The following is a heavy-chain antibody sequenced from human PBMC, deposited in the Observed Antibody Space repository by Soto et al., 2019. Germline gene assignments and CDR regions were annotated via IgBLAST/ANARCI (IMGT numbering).Heavy chain of an antibody. CDR3: TRYNGCCSGGSCYYYSYMDV. V-gene: IGHV3-48*01. Sequence: GGSLRLSCAASGFTFSTYSMNWVRQAPGKGLEWVSYISTTGSTIYYADSVKGRFTISRDNAKNSLYLQMTSLRAEDTAVYYCTRYNGCCSGGSCYYYSYMDVWCTGTTVTGSS. CDR2: ISTTGSTI. CDR1: GFTFSTYS. J-gene: IGHJ6*03. D-gene: IGHD2-15*01.